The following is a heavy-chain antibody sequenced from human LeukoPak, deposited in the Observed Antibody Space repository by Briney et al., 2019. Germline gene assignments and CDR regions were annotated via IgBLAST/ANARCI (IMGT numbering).Heavy chain of an antibody. CDR3: ARLTTVTTYYYYGMDV. Sequence: SETLSLTCTVSGGSISSGGYYWSWIRQHPGKGLEWIGYIYYSGSTYYNPSLKSRVTISVDTSKNQFSLKLSSVAAADTAVYYCARLTTVTTYYYYGMDVWGQGTTVTVSS. V-gene: IGHV4-31*03. J-gene: IGHJ6*02. D-gene: IGHD4-11*01. CDR1: GGSISSGGYY. CDR2: IYYSGST.